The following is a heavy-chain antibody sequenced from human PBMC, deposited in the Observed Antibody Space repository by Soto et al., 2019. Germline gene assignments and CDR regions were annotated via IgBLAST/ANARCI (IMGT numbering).Heavy chain of an antibody. Sequence: VASVKVSCKASGYTFTSYDINWVRQATGQGLEWMGWMNPNSGNTGYAQKFQGRVTMTRNTSISTAYMELSSLRSEDTAVYYCARTVRFLEWSPTGLLYYFDYWGQGTLVTVSS. D-gene: IGHD3-3*01. CDR2: MNPNSGNT. CDR3: ARTVRFLEWSPTGLLYYFDY. J-gene: IGHJ4*02. V-gene: IGHV1-8*01. CDR1: GYTFTSYD.